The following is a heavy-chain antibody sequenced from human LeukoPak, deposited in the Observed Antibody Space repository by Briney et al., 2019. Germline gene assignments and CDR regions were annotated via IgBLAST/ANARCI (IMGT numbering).Heavy chain of an antibody. J-gene: IGHJ6*03. CDR1: GGSFSSYY. CDR2: IYHSGDT. CDR3: ARIPGYSSGWYGRDYYYYYMDV. Sequence: SETLSLTCAVYGGSFSSYYWSWIRQPPGKGLEWIGEIYHSGDTNYNPSLKSRVTISVDTSKNQFSLKLSSVTAADTAVYYCARIPGYSSGWYGRDYYYYYMDVWGKGTTVTVSS. V-gene: IGHV4-34*01. D-gene: IGHD6-19*01.